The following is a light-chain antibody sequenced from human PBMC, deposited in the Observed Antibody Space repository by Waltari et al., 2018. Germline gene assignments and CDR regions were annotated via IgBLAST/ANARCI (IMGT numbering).Light chain of an antibody. CDR1: SRAVVVNNF. J-gene: IGLJ2*01. Sequence: QSFLTQPPPVSGSLAQPTPIPSTGPSRAVVVNNFFSGYQQHPGKAPKLIIFNVSNRPSGVSNRFSGSKSGNTASLTISGLQAEDEADFYCSSFSSGSTPVVFGGGTMLTVL. CDR3: SSFSSGSTPVV. CDR2: NVS. V-gene: IGLV2-14*03.